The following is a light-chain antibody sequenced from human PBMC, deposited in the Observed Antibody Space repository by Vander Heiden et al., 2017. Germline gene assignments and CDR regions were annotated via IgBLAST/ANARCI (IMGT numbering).Light chain of an antibody. V-gene: IGKV3-20*01. CDR3: QQYGSSPWT. CDR1: RIVSSSY. J-gene: IGKJ1*01. Sequence: DTVLTQSPGTLSLSHGERATLSCRAKRIVSSSYLAWYQQRPGKDPRLLISGACSRATGIPERFSGSGSGTEFTLTISRLEPEDFAVYYCQQYGSSPWTFGGGTKVEIK. CDR2: GAC.